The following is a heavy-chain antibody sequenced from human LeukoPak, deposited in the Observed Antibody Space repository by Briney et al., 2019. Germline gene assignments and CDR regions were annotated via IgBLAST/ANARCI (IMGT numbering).Heavy chain of an antibody. D-gene: IGHD1/OR15-1a*01. CDR3: VGGLKGLKQFDY. Sequence: SETLSLTCSVSGGSISSYYWGWIRQPPGKGLEWIGSIYYSGSTYYNPSLKSRVTISVDTSKNQFSLKLSSVTAADTAVYYCVGGLKGLKQFDYWGQGTLVTVSS. J-gene: IGHJ4*02. CDR1: GGSISSYY. CDR2: IYYSGST. V-gene: IGHV4-39*07.